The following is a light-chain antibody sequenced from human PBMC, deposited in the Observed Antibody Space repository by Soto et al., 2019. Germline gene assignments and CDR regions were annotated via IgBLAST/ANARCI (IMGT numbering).Light chain of an antibody. CDR1: SSDVGGYNY. CDR2: DVS. V-gene: IGLV2-14*01. Sequence: QSALTQPASVSGCPGQSITISCTGTSSDVGGYNYVSWYQQHPGKAPKLMIYDVSNRPSGVSNRFSGSKSGNTASLTISGLQAEDEADYYCSSYTSSSTHLFGTGTKVTVL. J-gene: IGLJ1*01. CDR3: SSYTSSSTHL.